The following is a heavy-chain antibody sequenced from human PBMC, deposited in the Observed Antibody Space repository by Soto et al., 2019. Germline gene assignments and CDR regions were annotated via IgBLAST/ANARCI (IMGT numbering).Heavy chain of an antibody. CDR2: ISSSSSYI. J-gene: IGHJ4*02. CDR3: ARDQVGATDGPFDY. CDR1: GFTFSSYS. D-gene: IGHD1-26*01. Sequence: GGSLRLSCAASGFTFSSYSMNWVRQAPGKGLEWVSSISSSSSYIYYADSVKGRFTISRDNAKNSLYLQMNSLRAEDTAVYYCARDQVGATDGPFDYWGQGTLVTVSS. V-gene: IGHV3-21*01.